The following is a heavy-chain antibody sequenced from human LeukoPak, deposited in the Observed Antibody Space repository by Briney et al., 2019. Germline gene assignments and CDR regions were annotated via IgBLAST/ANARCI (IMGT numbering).Heavy chain of an antibody. Sequence: SETLSLTCTVSGGSISSSYWSWIRQPPGKGLEWIGYIYYSGSTNYNPSLKSRVTISVDTSKNQFSLKLSSVTAADTAVYYCARHYSSSWYVRYFDYWGQGTLVTVSS. CDR3: ARHYSSSWYVRYFDY. D-gene: IGHD6-13*01. J-gene: IGHJ4*02. CDR2: IYYSGST. V-gene: IGHV4-59*08. CDR1: GGSISSSY.